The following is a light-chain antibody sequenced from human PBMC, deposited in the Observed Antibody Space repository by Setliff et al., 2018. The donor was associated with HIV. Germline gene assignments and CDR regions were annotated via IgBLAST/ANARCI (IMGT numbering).Light chain of an antibody. Sequence: SYELTQPSSVSVSPGQTARITCSGDVLAKKYARWFQQKPGQAPVLVIYKDSERPSGIPERFSGSSSGTTVTLTISGAQVEDEADYYCYSAADTHVVFGGGTKVTVL. CDR2: KDS. CDR1: VLAKKY. V-gene: IGLV3-27*01. J-gene: IGLJ2*01. CDR3: YSAADTHVV.